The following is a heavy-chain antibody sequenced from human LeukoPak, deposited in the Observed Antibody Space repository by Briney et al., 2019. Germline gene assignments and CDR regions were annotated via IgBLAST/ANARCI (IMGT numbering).Heavy chain of an antibody. Sequence: GASVKVSFTTSGYTFIDYYMHWGGQAPGQGGEWRGIINPSGGSTSKAKKFQGRGTLTIDTSTSTVYMELSSLRSEDTAVYYCARDYGGNDGFDYWGQGTLVTVSS. V-gene: IGHV1-46*01. CDR1: GYTFIDYY. CDR2: INPSGGST. D-gene: IGHD4-23*01. J-gene: IGHJ4*02. CDR3: ARDYGGNDGFDY.